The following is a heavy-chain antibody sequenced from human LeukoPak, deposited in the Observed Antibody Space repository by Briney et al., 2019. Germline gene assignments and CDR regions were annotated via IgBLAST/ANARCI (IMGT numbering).Heavy chain of an antibody. CDR3: ARDIAAAGTN. CDR1: GFTFSSYT. V-gene: IGHV3-21*01. CDR2: IDPSSTYI. Sequence: GGSLRLSCAASGFTFSSYTMNWVRQAPGKGLEWVSSIDPSSTYIYYADSVKGRFTISRDSAQNSLYLQMNSLRAEDTAVYYCARDIAAAGTNWGQGTLVTVSS. D-gene: IGHD6-13*01. J-gene: IGHJ4*02.